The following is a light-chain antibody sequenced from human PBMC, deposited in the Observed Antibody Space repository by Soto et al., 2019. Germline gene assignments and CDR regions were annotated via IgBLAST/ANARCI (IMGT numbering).Light chain of an antibody. CDR1: SSNIGNFY. V-gene: IGLV1-47*01. Sequence: QSVLTQSPSASGTPGQRVTISCSGSSSNIGNFYVYWYQQLPGTAPKLLSYKNNQRPLGVPDRFSGSKSGTSASLAISGLRSEDEADYYCAAWDDSLSGPGVFGGGTQLTVL. CDR3: AAWDDSLSGPGV. J-gene: IGLJ7*01. CDR2: KNN.